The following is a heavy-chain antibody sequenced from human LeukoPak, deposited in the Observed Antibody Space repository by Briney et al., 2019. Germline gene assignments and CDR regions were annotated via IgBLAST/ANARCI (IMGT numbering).Heavy chain of an antibody. CDR1: GITLSSYA. Sequence: GGSLRLSCTASGITLSSYALNWVRQAPGKGLECVSVNSASGDQTRYADSVKGRFTISRDNSKNTLYLQMNSLRAEDTAVYYCVNRHGDYEGNYFDYWGQGTLVSVSS. J-gene: IGHJ4*02. CDR3: VNRHGDYEGNYFDY. CDR2: NSASGDQT. D-gene: IGHD4-17*01. V-gene: IGHV3-23*01.